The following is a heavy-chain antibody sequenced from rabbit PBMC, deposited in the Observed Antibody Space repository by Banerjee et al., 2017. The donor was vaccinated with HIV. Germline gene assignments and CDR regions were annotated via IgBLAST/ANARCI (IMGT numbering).Heavy chain of an antibody. Sequence: QSLEESGGDLVKPGASLTLTCTASGFSFSSNAMCWVRQAPGKGLEWIGCIDTGSGSAYYASWAKGRFTISKTSSTTVTLQMTSLTVADTATYFCARGYVGGGISLLWGPGTLVTDS. CDR1: GFSFSSNA. D-gene: IGHD5-1*01. CDR3: ARGYVGGGISLL. J-gene: IGHJ4*01. CDR2: IDTGSGSA. V-gene: IGHV1S40*01.